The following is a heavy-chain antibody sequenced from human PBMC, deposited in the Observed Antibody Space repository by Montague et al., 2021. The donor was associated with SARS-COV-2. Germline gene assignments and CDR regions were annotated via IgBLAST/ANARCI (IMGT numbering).Heavy chain of an antibody. Sequence: SLRLSCAASGFTFDDYAMHWVRQAPGKGLEWVSLISGDGGSTHYXXSLKGRFTISRDNSKNSLYLQMNSLRTEDTALYYCAKDYYFDSSGPLFDPWGQGTLVTVSS. J-gene: IGHJ5*02. CDR1: GFTFDDYA. CDR3: AKDYYFDSSGPLFDP. V-gene: IGHV3-43*02. D-gene: IGHD3-22*01. CDR2: ISGDGGST.